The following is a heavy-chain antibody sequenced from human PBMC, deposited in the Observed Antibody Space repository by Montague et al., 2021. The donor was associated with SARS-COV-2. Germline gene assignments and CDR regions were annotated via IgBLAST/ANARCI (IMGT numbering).Heavy chain of an antibody. CDR1: GGSISSSSYH. J-gene: IGHJ4*02. CDR3: ARLRYYGCNSGFQGLVDY. V-gene: IGHV4-39*01. CDR2: IYYSGST. D-gene: IGHD4-23*01. Sequence: SETLSLTCIVSGGSISSSSYHWGWIRQPPGKGLEWIGTIYYSGSTYYNPSLKSRVTISVDTSKNQFSLKLGSVTAADTAVYYCARLRYYGCNSGFQGLVDYWGQGALVTVSS.